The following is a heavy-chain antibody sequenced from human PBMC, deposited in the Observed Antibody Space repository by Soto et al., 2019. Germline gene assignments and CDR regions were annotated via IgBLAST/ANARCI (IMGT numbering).Heavy chain of an antibody. CDR2: IYYSGST. J-gene: IGHJ4*02. D-gene: IGHD3-3*01. CDR3: AGQYYDFWSGYHYYFDY. CDR1: GGSISSSSYY. V-gene: IGHV4-39*01. Sequence: SETLSLTCTVSGGSISSSSYYWGWIRQPPGKGLEWIGSIYYSGSTYYNPSLKSRVTISVDTSKNQFSLKLSSVTAADTAVYYCAGQYYDFWSGYHYYFDYWGQGTLVTVSS.